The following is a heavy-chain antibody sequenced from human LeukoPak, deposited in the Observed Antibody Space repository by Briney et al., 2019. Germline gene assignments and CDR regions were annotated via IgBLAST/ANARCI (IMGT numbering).Heavy chain of an antibody. CDR3: ASYDSSGYYRHDGYFDL. Sequence: SVKVSCKASGGTFSSYAISWVRQAPGQGLEWMGRIIPIFGTANYAQRFQGRVTITTDESTSTAYMELSSLRSEDTAVYYCASYDSSGYYRHDGYFDLWGCGTLVTVSS. CDR1: GGTFSSYA. V-gene: IGHV1-69*05. D-gene: IGHD3-22*01. CDR2: IIPIFGTA. J-gene: IGHJ2*01.